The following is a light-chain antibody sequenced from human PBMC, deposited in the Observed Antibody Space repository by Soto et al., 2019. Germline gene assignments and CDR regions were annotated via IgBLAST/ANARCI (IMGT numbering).Light chain of an antibody. CDR2: GAS. Sequence: EIILTQSPDTLSLSPGERATLSCRASQTVSSNYLAWCQQRPGQAPRLLIYGASTRATGIPARFSGSGSGTEFTLTISSLKSEDYAVYYCQQYKSWPPITFGQGTRLEIK. CDR1: QTVSSN. J-gene: IGKJ5*01. CDR3: QQYKSWPPIT. V-gene: IGKV3-15*01.